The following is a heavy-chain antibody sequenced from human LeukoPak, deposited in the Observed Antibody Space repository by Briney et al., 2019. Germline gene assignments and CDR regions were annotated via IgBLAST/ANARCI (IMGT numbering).Heavy chain of an antibody. CDR2: IKEDGSEK. V-gene: IGHV3-7*01. CDR3: ARGLNTSPGVDY. D-gene: IGHD1/OR15-1a*01. J-gene: IGHJ4*02. CDR1: GFIFGTYW. Sequence: PGGSLRLSCSASGFIFGTYWMNWVRQAPGKGLEWVANIKEDGSEKDYADSVKGRFTISRDNAKNSVFLQMNSLRDEDTAVYYCARGLNTSPGVDYWGQGTLVTVSS.